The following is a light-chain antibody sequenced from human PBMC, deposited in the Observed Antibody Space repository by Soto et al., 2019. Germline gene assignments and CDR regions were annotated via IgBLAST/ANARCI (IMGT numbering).Light chain of an antibody. CDR3: QQYNSYSRMYT. J-gene: IGKJ2*01. Sequence: DIQMTQSPSTLSASVGDRVTITCRACQSISSWLAWYQQKPGKAPKLLIYDASSLESGVPSRFSGSGSGTEFTLTISSLQPDDFATYYCQQYNSYSRMYTFGQGTKLEIK. CDR2: DAS. CDR1: QSISSW. V-gene: IGKV1-5*01.